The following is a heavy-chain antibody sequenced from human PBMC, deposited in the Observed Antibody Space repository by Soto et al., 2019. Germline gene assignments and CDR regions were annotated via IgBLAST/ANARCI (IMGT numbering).Heavy chain of an antibody. CDR3: AKDVRPGYDP. CDR1: GFTFSSYG. CDR2: IGGSDYST. Sequence: PGGSLRLSCAASGFTFSSYGMHWVRQAPGKGLEWVSAIGGSDYSTYYADSVKGRFTISRDNSKNTLYLQMNSLRAEDTAVYYCAKDVRPGYDPWGQGTLVTVSS. D-gene: IGHD3-9*01. V-gene: IGHV3-23*01. J-gene: IGHJ5*02.